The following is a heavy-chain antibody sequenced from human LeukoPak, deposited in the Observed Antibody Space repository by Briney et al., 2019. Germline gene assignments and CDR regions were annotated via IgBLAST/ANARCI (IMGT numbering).Heavy chain of an antibody. CDR2: IKQDGSEK. V-gene: IGHV3-7*03. CDR3: VRGPHIAATSY. J-gene: IGHJ4*02. CDR1: GFSFNNYR. Sequence: GGSLRLSCVASGFSFNNYRMTWVRQAPGKGLEWVANIKQDGSEKQYVDSVKGRFAISRDNAKKSLYLQINTLRAEDTAVYYCVRGPHIAATSYWGQGTLVTVSS. D-gene: IGHD6-25*01.